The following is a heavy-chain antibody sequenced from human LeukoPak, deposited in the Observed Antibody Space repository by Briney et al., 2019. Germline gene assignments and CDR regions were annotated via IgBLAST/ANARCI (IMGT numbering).Heavy chain of an antibody. Sequence: GESLKISCKGSGYSFSKYWIGWVRQMPGKGLEWMGIIYPGDSDTRYSPSFQGQVTISADKSISTAYLQWSSLEASDTAMYYCARHSASSGGYYRDYWGQGTLVTVSS. J-gene: IGHJ4*02. V-gene: IGHV5-51*01. CDR1: GYSFSKYW. CDR2: IYPGDSDT. D-gene: IGHD3-22*01. CDR3: ARHSASSGGYYRDY.